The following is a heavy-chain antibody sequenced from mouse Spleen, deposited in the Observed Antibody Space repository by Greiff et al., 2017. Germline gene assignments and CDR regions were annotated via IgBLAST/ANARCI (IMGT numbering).Heavy chain of an antibody. CDR1: GYSITSGYY. V-gene: IGHV3-6*01. D-gene: IGHD2-4*01. CDR2: ISYDGSN. J-gene: IGHJ4*01. Sequence: EVQLQESGPGLVKPSQSLSLTCSVTGYSITSGYYWNWIRQFPGNKLEWMGYISYDGSNNYNPSLKNRISITRDTSKNQFFLKLNSVTTEDTATYYCARDDYPYYYAMDYWGQGTSVTVSS. CDR3: ARDDYPYYYAMDY.